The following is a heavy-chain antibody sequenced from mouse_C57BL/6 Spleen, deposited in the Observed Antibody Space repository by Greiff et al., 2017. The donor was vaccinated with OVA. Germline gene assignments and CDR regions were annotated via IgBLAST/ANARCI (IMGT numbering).Heavy chain of an antibody. V-gene: IGHV1-55*01. J-gene: IGHJ4*01. CDR1: GYTFTSYW. Sequence: VQLQQPGAELVKPGASVKMSCKASGYTFTSYWITWVKQRPGQGLEWIGDIYPGSGSTNYNEKFKSKATLTVDKPSSTAYMQLSSLTSEDSAVYYCARESTMDYWGQGTSVTVSS. CDR3: ARESTMDY. D-gene: IGHD5-1*01. CDR2: IYPGSGST.